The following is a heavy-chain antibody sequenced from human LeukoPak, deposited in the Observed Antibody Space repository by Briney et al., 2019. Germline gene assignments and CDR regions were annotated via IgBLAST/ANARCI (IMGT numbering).Heavy chain of an antibody. CDR3: ARDRGQLDAFDI. Sequence: GGSLRLSCAASGFSLSGYSMNWVRQAPGKGLEWVSYISTSSSTIYYADSVKGRFTISRDNAKNSLYLQMNSLRAEDTAVYYCARDRGQLDAFDIWGQGTMVTVSS. V-gene: IGHV3-48*01. CDR2: ISTSSSTI. D-gene: IGHD1-1*01. J-gene: IGHJ3*02. CDR1: GFSLSGYS.